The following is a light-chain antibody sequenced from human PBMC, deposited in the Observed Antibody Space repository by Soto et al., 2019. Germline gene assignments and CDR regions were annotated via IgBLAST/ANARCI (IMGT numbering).Light chain of an antibody. CDR1: QSVSSN. J-gene: IGKJ4*01. CDR3: QQYINWPLT. V-gene: IGKV3-15*01. CDR2: GAS. Sequence: EMVMTQSPATLSVSPGQRATLSCRASQSVSSNLAWYQQKPGQAPRLLIYGASTRATGIPARFSGSGSGTECTLTISSLQSEDFAVYYCQQYINWPLTFGGGTKVEIK.